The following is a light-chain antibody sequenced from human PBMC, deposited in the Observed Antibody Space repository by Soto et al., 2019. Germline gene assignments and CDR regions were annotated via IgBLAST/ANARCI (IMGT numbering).Light chain of an antibody. V-gene: IGKV1-39*01. CDR3: QQSYSSPRT. CDR2: AAS. J-gene: IGKJ1*01. CDR1: QNINNY. Sequence: DIQMTQSPSSLSASVGDRVTITCRASQNINNYLNWYLQKPGKAPKLMIYAASTLQRGVPSRFSGSGSGTDFTLTISSLQPEDFATYYCQQSYSSPRTFGQGTKVEIK.